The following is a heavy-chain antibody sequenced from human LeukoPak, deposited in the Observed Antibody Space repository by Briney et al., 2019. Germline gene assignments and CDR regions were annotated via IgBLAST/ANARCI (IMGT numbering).Heavy chain of an antibody. D-gene: IGHD2-15*01. V-gene: IGHV4-39*07. Sequence: SETLSLTCTVSGGSISSNSYNWGWIRQPPGKGLEWIGSIHYSGTTNYNPSLKSRVTISVDTSKNQFSLKLSSVTAADTAVYYCARETRPGRDAFEIWGQGTMVTVSS. J-gene: IGHJ3*02. CDR3: ARETRPGRDAFEI. CDR1: GGSISSNSYN. CDR2: IHYSGTT.